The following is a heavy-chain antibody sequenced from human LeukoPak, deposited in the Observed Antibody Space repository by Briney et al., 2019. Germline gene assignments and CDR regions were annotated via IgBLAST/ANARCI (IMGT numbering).Heavy chain of an antibody. CDR3: VRVGSVAGSDYLDY. J-gene: IGHJ4*02. V-gene: IGHV3-72*01. Sequence: PGGSLRLSCAVSGFTFSDHFLDWVRQAPGKGLEWVGRSRNKAKSYTTEYAASVKGRFTISRDDSQNSLSLQMKSLKTEDTAVYYCVRVGSVAGSDYLDYWGQGTLVTVSS. D-gene: IGHD6-19*01. CDR2: SRNKAKSYTT. CDR1: GFTFSDHF.